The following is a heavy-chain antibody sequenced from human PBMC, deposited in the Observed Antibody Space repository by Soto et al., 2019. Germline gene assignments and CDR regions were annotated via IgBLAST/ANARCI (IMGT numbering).Heavy chain of an antibody. J-gene: IGHJ4*02. D-gene: IGHD3-10*01. CDR3: ARGRFTMVRRGYPSRYFDY. V-gene: IGHV4-34*01. Sequence: SETLSLTCAVYGGSFSGYYWSWIRQPPGKGLEWIGEINHSGSTNYNPSLKSRVTISVDTSKNQFSLKLSSVTAADTAVYYCARGRFTMVRRGYPSRYFDYWGQGTLVTVSS. CDR2: INHSGST. CDR1: GGSFSGYY.